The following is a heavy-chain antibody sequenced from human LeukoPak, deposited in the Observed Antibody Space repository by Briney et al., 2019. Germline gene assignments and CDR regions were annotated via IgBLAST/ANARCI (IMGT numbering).Heavy chain of an antibody. Sequence: GGSLRLSCAASGFTFSDYYMSWIRQAPGKGLEWVSYISSSSSYTNYADSVKGRFTISRDNAKNSLYLQMNSLRAEDTAVYYCARVREDIGNRFDPWGQGTLVTVSS. CDR2: ISSSSSYT. CDR1: GFTFSDYY. CDR3: ARVREDIGNRFDP. D-gene: IGHD2-15*01. V-gene: IGHV3-11*06. J-gene: IGHJ5*02.